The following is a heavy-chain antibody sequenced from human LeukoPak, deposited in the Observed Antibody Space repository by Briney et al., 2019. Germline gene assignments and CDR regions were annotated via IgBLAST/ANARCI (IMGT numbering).Heavy chain of an antibody. Sequence: ASVKVSCKASGYTFTSYGISWVRQAPGQGLEWMGWISAYNGNTNYAQKLQGRVTMTTDTSTSTAYMELRSLRSDDTAVYYCARGSVSSGRFMSRYFDYWGQGTLVTVSS. J-gene: IGHJ4*02. CDR2: ISAYNGNT. V-gene: IGHV1-18*01. CDR3: ARGSVSSGRFMSRYFDY. D-gene: IGHD6-19*01. CDR1: GYTFTSYG.